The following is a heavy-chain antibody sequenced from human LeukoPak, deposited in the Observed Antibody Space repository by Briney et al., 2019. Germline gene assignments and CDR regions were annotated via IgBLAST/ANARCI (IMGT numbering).Heavy chain of an antibody. D-gene: IGHD1-26*01. Sequence: ASVKVSCKASGYTFTSYDINWVRQATGQGLEWMGWMNPNSGNTGYAQKFQGRVTITRNTSISTAYMELSSLRSEDTAVYYCARCGGLGGWDYGMDVWGQGTTVTVSS. J-gene: IGHJ6*02. CDR1: GYTFTSYD. CDR3: ARCGGLGGWDYGMDV. CDR2: MNPNSGNT. V-gene: IGHV1-8*03.